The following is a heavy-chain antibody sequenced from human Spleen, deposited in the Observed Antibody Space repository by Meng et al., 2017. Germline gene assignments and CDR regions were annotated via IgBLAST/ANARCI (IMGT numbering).Heavy chain of an antibody. V-gene: IGHV3-23*01. Sequence: GESLKISCADSGFTFSNYAMSWVRQAPGKGLEWVSIISSNGGNTYYVDSVKGRFTISRDNSKNTLYLQMNGLRAEDTAVYYCAKEGRNINYWGQGTLVTVSS. D-gene: IGHD1/OR15-1a*01. CDR3: AKEGRNINY. CDR1: GFTFSNYA. J-gene: IGHJ4*02. CDR2: ISSNGGNT.